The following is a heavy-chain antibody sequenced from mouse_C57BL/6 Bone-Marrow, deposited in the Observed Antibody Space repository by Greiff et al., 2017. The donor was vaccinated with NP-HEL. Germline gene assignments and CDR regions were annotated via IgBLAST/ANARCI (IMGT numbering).Heavy chain of an antibody. CDR2: INPNNGGT. CDR3: ARAGYSNWSFDY. D-gene: IGHD2-5*01. CDR1: GYTFTDYN. V-gene: IGHV1-18*01. Sequence: VQLKESGPELVKPGASVKIPCKASGYTFTDYNMDWVKQSHGKSLEWIGDINPNNGGTIYNQKFKGKATLTVDKSSSTAYMELRSLTSEDTAVYYCARAGYSNWSFDYWGQGTTLTVSS. J-gene: IGHJ2*01.